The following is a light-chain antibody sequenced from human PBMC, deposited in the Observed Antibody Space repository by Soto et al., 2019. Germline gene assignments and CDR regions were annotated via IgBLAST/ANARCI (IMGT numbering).Light chain of an antibody. J-gene: IGKJ4*01. V-gene: IGKV1-13*02. Sequence: AIQLTQSPSSLPASVGDRLTITCRASQGIRSALAWYQQKPGKAPKLLIYDSSTLEGGVPSRFSSTGSGTDFALTISTLQPDDFETYHCQQFYSLPLTFGGGTKVEI. CDR1: QGIRSA. CDR3: QQFYSLPLT. CDR2: DSS.